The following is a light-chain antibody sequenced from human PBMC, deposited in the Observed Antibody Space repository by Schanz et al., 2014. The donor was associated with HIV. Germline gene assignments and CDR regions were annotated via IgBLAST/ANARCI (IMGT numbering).Light chain of an antibody. J-gene: IGKJ4*01. CDR3: QQSYSTLRT. CDR2: GAS. V-gene: IGKV1-5*01. CDR1: QSIGNS. Sequence: DIQMTQSPSTLSASVGDRVTITCRASQSIGNSLAWFHQKPGRAPQLLIYGASTLQPGVPATFSGSGSGTEFTLTISSLQPDDFATYYCQQSYSTLRTFGGGTKVELK.